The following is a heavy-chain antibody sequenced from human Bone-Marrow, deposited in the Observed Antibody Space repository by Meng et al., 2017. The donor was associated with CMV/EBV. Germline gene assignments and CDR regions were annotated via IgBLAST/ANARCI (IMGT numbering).Heavy chain of an antibody. CDR3: ARRSSTSLEGAFDI. J-gene: IGHJ3*02. Sequence: GGSLRLSCKGSGYSFTSYWIGWVRQMPGKGLEWMGIIYPGDSDTRYSPSFQGQVTISADKSISTAYLQWSSLKASDTAMYYCARRSSTSLEGAFDIWGQGTMVTVSS. V-gene: IGHV5-51*01. CDR1: GYSFTSYW. D-gene: IGHD2-2*01. CDR2: IYPGDSDT.